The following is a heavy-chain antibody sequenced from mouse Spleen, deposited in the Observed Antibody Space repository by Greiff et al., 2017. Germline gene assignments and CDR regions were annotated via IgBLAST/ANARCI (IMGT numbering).Heavy chain of an antibody. J-gene: IGHJ1*03. CDR3: ARRVTTVGYWYFDV. Sequence: VQLQQSGAELVRPGTSVKVSCKASGYAFTNYLIEWVKQRPGQGLEWIGVINPGSGGTNYNEKFKGKATLTADKSSSTAYMQLSSLTSEDSAVYFCARRVTTVGYWYFDVWGTGTTVTVSS. CDR2: INPGSGGT. D-gene: IGHD1-1*01. CDR1: GYAFTNYL. V-gene: IGHV1-54*01.